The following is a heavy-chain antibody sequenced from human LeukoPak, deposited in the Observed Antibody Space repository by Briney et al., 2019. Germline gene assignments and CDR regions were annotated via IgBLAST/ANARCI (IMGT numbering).Heavy chain of an antibody. V-gene: IGHV3-30*04. CDR3: AREKQSGGTPFDY. CDR1: GFTFTGHS. Sequence: PGGSLRLSCVASGFTFTGHSMHWVRQAPGKGPEWVAVVAHDEKTIFYADSLKGRFTVSRDNSKNTVYLQMNSLRDEDTAVYYCAREKQSGGTPFDYWGQGSLVTVSS. D-gene: IGHD1-26*01. CDR2: VAHDEKTI. J-gene: IGHJ4*02.